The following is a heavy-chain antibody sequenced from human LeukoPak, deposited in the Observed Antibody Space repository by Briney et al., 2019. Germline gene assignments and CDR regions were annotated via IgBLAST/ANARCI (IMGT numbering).Heavy chain of an antibody. V-gene: IGHV3-21*01. J-gene: IGHJ4*02. CDR3: ARDTMIYTRIAAAGASDY. D-gene: IGHD6-13*01. CDR2: ISSSSSYI. Sequence: PGGSLRLSCAASGFTFSSYSMNWVRQAPGKGLEWVSSISSSSSYIYYADSVKGRFTISRDNAKNSLYLQMNSLRDEDTAVYYCARDTMIYTRIAAAGASDYWGQGTLVTVSS. CDR1: GFTFSSYS.